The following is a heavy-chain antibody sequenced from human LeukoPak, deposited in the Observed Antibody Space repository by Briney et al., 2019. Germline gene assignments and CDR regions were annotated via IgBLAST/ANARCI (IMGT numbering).Heavy chain of an antibody. CDR2: IRYDGSNT. V-gene: IGHV3-30*02. CDR3: AKARDYSGGWYSVCAY. J-gene: IGHJ4*02. Sequence: GGSLRLSCAASGFTFSSYGMHWVRQAPGKGLEWVAFIRYDGSNTYYTDSVKGRFTISRDNSKNTLYLQMNSLSAEETAVYYCAKARDYSGGWYSVCAYWGQGSLVTV. D-gene: IGHD6-19*01. CDR1: GFTFSSYG.